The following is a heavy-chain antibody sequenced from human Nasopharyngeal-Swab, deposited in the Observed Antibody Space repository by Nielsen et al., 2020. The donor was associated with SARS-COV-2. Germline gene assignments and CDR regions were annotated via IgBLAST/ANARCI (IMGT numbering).Heavy chain of an antibody. CDR1: GGSFSGYY. CDR3: ARGGSSSWYYYYYGMDV. CDR2: INHSGST. J-gene: IGHJ6*02. D-gene: IGHD6-13*01. Sequence: GSLRLSCAVYGGSFSGYYWSWIRQPPGKGLEWIGEINHSGSTNYNPSLKSRVTISVDTSKSQFSLKLSSVTAADTAVYYCARGGSSSWYYYYYGMDVWGQGTTVTVSS. V-gene: IGHV4-34*01.